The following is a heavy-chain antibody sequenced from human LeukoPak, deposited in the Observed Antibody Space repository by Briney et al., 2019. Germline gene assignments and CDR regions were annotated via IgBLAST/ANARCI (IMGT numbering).Heavy chain of an antibody. CDR2: IRYDGSNK. J-gene: IGHJ4*02. Sequence: GGSLRLSCAASGFTFSSYGMHWVRRAPGKGLEWVAFIRYDGSNKYYADSVKGRFTISRDNSKNTLYLQMNSLRAEDTAVYYCAKDGVFGGSYVYYFDYWGQGTLVTVSS. CDR1: GFTFSSYG. D-gene: IGHD1-26*01. V-gene: IGHV3-30*02. CDR3: AKDGVFGGSYVYYFDY.